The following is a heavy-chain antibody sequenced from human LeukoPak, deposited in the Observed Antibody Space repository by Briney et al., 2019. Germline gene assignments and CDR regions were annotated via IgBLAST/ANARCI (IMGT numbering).Heavy chain of an antibody. Sequence: PGGSLRLSCAASGFTFSSYAMSWVRQAPGKGLEWVSAISGSGGSTYYADSVKGRLTISRDNSKNTLYLQMNSLRAEDTAVYYCAKDPYYDSSGDDYWGQGTLVTVSS. CDR2: ISGSGGST. CDR1: GFTFSSYA. D-gene: IGHD3-22*01. J-gene: IGHJ4*02. CDR3: AKDPYYDSSGDDY. V-gene: IGHV3-23*01.